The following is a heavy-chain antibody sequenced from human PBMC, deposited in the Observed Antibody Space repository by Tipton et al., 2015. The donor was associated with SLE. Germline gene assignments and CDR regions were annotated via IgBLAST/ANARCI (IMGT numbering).Heavy chain of an antibody. CDR1: GGSFSGYY. V-gene: IGHV4-34*01. CDR3: ARLVGSYYYYMDV. Sequence: TLSLTCAVYGGSFSGYYWSWIRQPPGKGLEWIGEINHSGSTNYNPSLKGRVTISVDTSKNQFSLKLSSVTAADTAVYYCARLVGSYYYYMDVWGKGTTVTVSS. CDR2: INHSGST. J-gene: IGHJ6*03. D-gene: IGHD1-26*01.